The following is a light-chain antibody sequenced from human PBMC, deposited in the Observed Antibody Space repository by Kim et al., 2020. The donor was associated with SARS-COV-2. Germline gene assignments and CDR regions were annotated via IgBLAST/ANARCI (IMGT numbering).Light chain of an antibody. CDR1: QSCSGN. CDR3: QQYNNWPPWT. Sequence: GQRATTSCRASQSCSGNLDWYQQKPGHAPRLLIYGASTRATGIPARFSGSGSGTEFTLTISSLRSEDFAVYYCQQYNNWPPWTFGQGTKVDIK. CDR2: GAS. V-gene: IGKV3-15*01. J-gene: IGKJ1*01.